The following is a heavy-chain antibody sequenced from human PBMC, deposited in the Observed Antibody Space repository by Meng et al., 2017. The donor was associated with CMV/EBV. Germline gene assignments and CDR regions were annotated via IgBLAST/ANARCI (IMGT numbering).Heavy chain of an antibody. CDR1: GYTFTGYY. D-gene: IGHD3-16*01. J-gene: IGHJ4*02. Sequence: ASVKVSCKASGYTFTGYYMHWVRQAPGQGLEWMGWINPNSGGTNYAQKFQGRVTMTRDTSISTAYMELSRLRSDDTAVYYWARWGGTYRLALGYFDSGGQGTLVTVSS. CDR3: ARWGGTYRLALGYFDS. V-gene: IGHV1-2*02. CDR2: INPNSGGT.